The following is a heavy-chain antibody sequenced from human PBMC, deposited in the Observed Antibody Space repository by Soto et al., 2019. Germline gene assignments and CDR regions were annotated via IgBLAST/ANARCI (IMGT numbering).Heavy chain of an antibody. CDR3: VRDRYSSSGWFDP. CDR2: TYYRSRFFS. Sequence: SQTLSLTCAISGDSVSSYSAAGNWIRQSPSGGLEWLGRTYYRSRFFSDYAESVKSRIIINPDTSKNQFSLQLKSVTPEDTAVYYCVRDRYSSSGWFDPWGQGTLVTVSS. J-gene: IGHJ5*02. V-gene: IGHV6-1*01. CDR1: GDSVSSYSAA. D-gene: IGHD3-10*01.